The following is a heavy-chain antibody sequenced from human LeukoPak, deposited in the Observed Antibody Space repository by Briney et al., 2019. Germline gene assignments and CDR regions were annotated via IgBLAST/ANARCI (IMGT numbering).Heavy chain of an antibody. Sequence: GGSLRLSCAASGFTFSSYAMYWVRQAPGKGLEWVSGIFGSGGSTHYADSVKGRFTISRDNSKNTVYLQMNSLRAEDTAVYYCANLDYYYYGMDVWGQGTTVTVSS. CDR2: IFGSGGST. CDR3: ANLDYYYYGMDV. V-gene: IGHV3-23*01. CDR1: GFTFSSYA. J-gene: IGHJ6*02.